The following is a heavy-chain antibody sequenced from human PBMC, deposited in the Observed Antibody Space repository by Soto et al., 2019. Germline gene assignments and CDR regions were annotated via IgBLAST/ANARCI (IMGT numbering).Heavy chain of an antibody. CDR1: GYTFTGYY. D-gene: IGHD3-10*01. V-gene: IGHV1-2*02. CDR2: INPNSGGT. Sequence: QVQLVQSGAEVKKPGASVKVSYKASGYTFTGYYMHWVRQAPGQGLEWMGWINPNSGGTNYAQKFQGRVTMTRDTSISTAYMELSRLRSDDTAVYYCARVWYYGSGSYLPFDYWGQGTLVTVSS. CDR3: ARVWYYGSGSYLPFDY. J-gene: IGHJ4*02.